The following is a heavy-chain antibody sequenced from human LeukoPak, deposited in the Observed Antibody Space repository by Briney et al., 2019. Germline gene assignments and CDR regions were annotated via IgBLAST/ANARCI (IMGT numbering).Heavy chain of an antibody. Sequence: SETLSLTRTVSGGSISSSSYYWGWIRQPPGKGLEWIGEINHSGSTNYNPSLKSRVSISVDTSKNQFSLKLNSVTAADTAVYYCARAPGAAIDWGQGTLVTVSS. CDR1: GGSISSSSYY. V-gene: IGHV4-39*07. D-gene: IGHD2-2*01. CDR3: ARAPGAAID. CDR2: INHSGST. J-gene: IGHJ4*02.